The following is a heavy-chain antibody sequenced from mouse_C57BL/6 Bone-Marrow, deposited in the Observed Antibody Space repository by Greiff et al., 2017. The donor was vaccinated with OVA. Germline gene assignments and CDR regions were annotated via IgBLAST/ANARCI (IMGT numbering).Heavy chain of an antibody. CDR3: ARDYYAV. CDR1: GFTFSSYA. CDR2: ISDGGSYT. V-gene: IGHV5-4*01. Sequence: EVKLLESGGGLVKPGGSLKLSCAASGFTFSSYAMSWVRQTPEKRLEWVATISDGGSYTYYPDNVKGRFTISRDNAKNNLYLQMSHLKSEDTAMYYCARDYYAVWGQGTSVTVSS. D-gene: IGHD1-1*01. J-gene: IGHJ4*01.